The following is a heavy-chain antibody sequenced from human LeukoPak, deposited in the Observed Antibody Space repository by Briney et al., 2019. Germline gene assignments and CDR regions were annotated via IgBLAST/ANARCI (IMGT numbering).Heavy chain of an antibody. CDR1: GGSISSYY. Sequence: SETLSLTCSVSGGSISSYYWSWIRQPPGKGLEWIGDIYNNGSTNYNPSLKSRVTISVDASKTEFSLKVSSVTAADTAVYYCARQDYYDSSGYYAYYFDYWGQGTLVTVSS. CDR3: ARQDYYDSSGYYAYYFDY. J-gene: IGHJ4*02. D-gene: IGHD3-22*01. CDR2: IYNNGST. V-gene: IGHV4-59*08.